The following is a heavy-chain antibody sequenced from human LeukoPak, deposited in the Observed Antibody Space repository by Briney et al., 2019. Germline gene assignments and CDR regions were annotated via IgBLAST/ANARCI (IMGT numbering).Heavy chain of an antibody. V-gene: IGHV3-74*01. CDR3: ARRGYYYYYMDV. Sequence: ETLSLTCTVSGYSISSGYYWGWVRQAPVKGLVWVSRINSDGSSTSYADSVKGRFTISRDNAKNTLYLQMNSLRAEDTAVYYCARRGYYYYYMDVWGKGTTVTVSS. J-gene: IGHJ6*03. D-gene: IGHD3-10*01. CDR2: INSDGSST. CDR1: GYSISSGYY.